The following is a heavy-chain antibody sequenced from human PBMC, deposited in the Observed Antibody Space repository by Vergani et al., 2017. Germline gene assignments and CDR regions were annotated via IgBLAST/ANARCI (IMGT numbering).Heavy chain of an antibody. CDR2: IYYSGST. Sequence: QVQLQESGPGLVKPSETLSLTCTVSGGSVSSGSYYWGWIRQPPGKGLEWIGSIYYSGSTYYNPSLKSRVTISVDTSKNQFSLKLSSVTAADTAVYYCASFTVGLLFDYWGQGTLVTVSS. J-gene: IGHJ4*02. D-gene: IGHD4-17*01. CDR3: ASFTVGLLFDY. CDR1: GGSVSSGSYY. V-gene: IGHV4-39*01.